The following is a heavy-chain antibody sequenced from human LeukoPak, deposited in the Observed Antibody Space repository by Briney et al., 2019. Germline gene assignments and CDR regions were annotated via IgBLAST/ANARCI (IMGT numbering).Heavy chain of an antibody. J-gene: IGHJ4*02. V-gene: IGHV3-13*01. Sequence: PGGSLRLSCAASGFTFSSYDMHWVRQTPGKGLEWVSAIGTAGDTYYPGSVKGRFTISRENAKNSLYLQMNSLRAGDTAVYYCARGDSSGYQRNTKLDYWGQGTLVTVSS. CDR3: ARGDSSGYQRNTKLDY. CDR2: IGTAGDT. CDR1: GFTFSSYD. D-gene: IGHD3-22*01.